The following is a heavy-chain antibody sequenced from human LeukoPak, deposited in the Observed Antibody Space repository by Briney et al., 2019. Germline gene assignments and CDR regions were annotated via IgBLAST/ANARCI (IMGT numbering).Heavy chain of an antibody. J-gene: IGHJ4*02. CDR1: GYTLTELS. CDR2: FDPEDGET. Sequence: ASVKVSCKVSGYTLTELSMHWVRQAPGKGLEWMGGFDPEDGETIYAQKSQGRVTMTEDTSTDTAYMELSSLRSEDTAVYYCATDLLIPHSSGYLSGGWGQGTLVTVSS. CDR3: ATDLLIPHSSGYLSGG. V-gene: IGHV1-24*01. D-gene: IGHD3-22*01.